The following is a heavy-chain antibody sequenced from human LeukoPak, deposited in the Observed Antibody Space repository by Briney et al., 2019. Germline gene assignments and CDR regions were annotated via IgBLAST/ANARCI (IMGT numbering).Heavy chain of an antibody. J-gene: IGHJ4*02. CDR1: GFAFSTYW. D-gene: IGHD2-15*01. CDR2: IKQDGSQK. CDR3: ARDTGCAGGTCFSFYDY. V-gene: IGHV3-7*01. Sequence: PGGSLRLSCAASGFAFSTYWMTWVRQAPGKGLEWVANIKQDGSQKYYVDSVKGRFTISRDNAKNSLYLQMDSLRAEDTAVYYRARDTGCAGGTCFSFYDYWGQGTLVTVSS.